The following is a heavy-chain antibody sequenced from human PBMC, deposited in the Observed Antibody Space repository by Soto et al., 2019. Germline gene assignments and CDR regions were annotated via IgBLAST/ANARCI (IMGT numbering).Heavy chain of an antibody. J-gene: IGHJ6*02. Sequence: ESGGVVVQPGGSLRLSCAASGFTFDDYTMHWVRQAPGKGLEWVSLISWDGGSTYYADSVKGRFTISRDNSKNSLYLQMNSLRTEDTALYYCAKAGIAAAGADYYYYGMDVWGQGTTVTVSS. CDR1: GFTFDDYT. V-gene: IGHV3-43*01. CDR2: ISWDGGST. CDR3: AKAGIAAAGADYYYYGMDV. D-gene: IGHD6-13*01.